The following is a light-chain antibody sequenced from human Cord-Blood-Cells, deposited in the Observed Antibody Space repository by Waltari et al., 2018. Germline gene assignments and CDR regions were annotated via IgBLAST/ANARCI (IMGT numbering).Light chain of an antibody. CDR2: EDN. Sequence: NFMLTQPHSVPESPGKTVTISCTGSSCRMSSNAVQRYPQRPGSTSTTVIYEDNQRPSGVPDRFSGSIDSSSNSASLTISGLKTEDEADYYCQSYDSSNWVFGGGTKLTVL. V-gene: IGLV6-57*02. CDR1: SCRMSSNA. CDR3: QSYDSSNWV. J-gene: IGLJ3*02.